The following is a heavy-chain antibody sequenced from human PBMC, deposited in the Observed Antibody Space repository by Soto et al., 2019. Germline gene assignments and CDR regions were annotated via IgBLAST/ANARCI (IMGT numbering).Heavy chain of an antibody. V-gene: IGHV1-8*01. CDR1: GYTFTSYD. Sequence: QVQLVQSGAEVKKPGASVKVSCKTSGYTFTSYDINWVRQATGQGLEWMGWMNPNSAQSGHAQKFQGRLTMTRNTSTNTAYMELSSLRSDDTAVYYCATALYGANAFWGQGTLLTVSS. CDR2: MNPNSAQS. CDR3: ATALYGANAF. D-gene: IGHD4-17*01. J-gene: IGHJ4*02.